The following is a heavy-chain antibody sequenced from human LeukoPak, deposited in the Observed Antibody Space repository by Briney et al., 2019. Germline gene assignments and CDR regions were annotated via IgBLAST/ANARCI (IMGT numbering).Heavy chain of an antibody. J-gene: IGHJ4*02. CDR2: ISGSGGST. CDR1: GFTFSSYA. V-gene: IGHV3-23*01. Sequence: GGSLRLSCAASGFTFSSYAMSWVRQAPGKGLEWVSAISGSGGSTYYADSVKGRFTISRDNSKNTLYLHMNSLRAEDTAVYYCARENDYGDYAFEYWGQGTLVTVSS. CDR3: ARENDYGDYAFEY. D-gene: IGHD4-17*01.